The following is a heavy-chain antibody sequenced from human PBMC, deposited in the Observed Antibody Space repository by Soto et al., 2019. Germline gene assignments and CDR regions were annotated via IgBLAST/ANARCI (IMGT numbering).Heavy chain of an antibody. CDR2: MSYDGSNE. CDR1: GFTFSHYA. V-gene: IGHV3-30*18. CDR3: AKDGSNNFDY. D-gene: IGHD1-26*01. J-gene: IGHJ4*02. Sequence: QVQLVESGGGVVQPGRSLRLSCAASGFTFSHYAMHWVRQAPGKGLEWVALMSYDGSNEYYANSVKGRFTISRENSNNKLYLQMNSLRAEDTAVYYWAKDGSNNFDYWGQGTLVTVSS.